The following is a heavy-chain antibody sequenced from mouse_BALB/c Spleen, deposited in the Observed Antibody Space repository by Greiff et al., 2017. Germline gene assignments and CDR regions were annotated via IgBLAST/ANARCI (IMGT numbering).Heavy chain of an antibody. CDR1: GDSITSGY. D-gene: IGHD1-2*01. V-gene: IGHV3-8*02. Sequence: DVKLVESGPSLVKPSQTLSLTCSVTGDSITSGYWNWIRKFPGNKLEYMGYISYSGSTYYNPSLKSRISITRDTSKNQYYLQLNSVTTEDTATYYCASFSLLPLYFDYWGQGTTLTVSS. CDR2: ISYSGST. CDR3: ASFSLLPLYFDY. J-gene: IGHJ2*01.